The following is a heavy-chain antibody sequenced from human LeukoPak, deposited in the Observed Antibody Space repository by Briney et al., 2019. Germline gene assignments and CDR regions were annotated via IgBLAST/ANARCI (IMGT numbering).Heavy chain of an antibody. CDR3: ARVYGSGSYYNGYYYYYMDV. V-gene: IGHV4-39*01. Sequence: SETLSLTCTVSGGSISSSGYYWGWIRQPPGKGLEWIGSIYYSGSTYYNPSLKSRVTISVDTSKNQFSLKLSSVTAADTAVYYCARVYGSGSYYNGYYYYYMDVWGQGTMVTVSS. CDR1: GGSISSSGYY. D-gene: IGHD3-10*01. CDR2: IYYSGST. J-gene: IGHJ6*03.